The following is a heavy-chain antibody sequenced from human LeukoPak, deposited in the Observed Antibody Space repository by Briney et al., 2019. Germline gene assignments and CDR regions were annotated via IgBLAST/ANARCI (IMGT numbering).Heavy chain of an antibody. CDR2: ISAYNGNT. J-gene: IGHJ4*02. Sequence: ASVKVSCKASGYTFTSYDINWVRHAPRQGLEWMGWISAYNGNTNYAQKLQGRVTMTTDTSTSTAYMGLRSLRSDDTAVYYCARDDGYRSHYWGQGTLVTVSS. CDR3: ARDDGYRSHY. V-gene: IGHV1-18*01. D-gene: IGHD3-16*02. CDR1: GYTFTSYD.